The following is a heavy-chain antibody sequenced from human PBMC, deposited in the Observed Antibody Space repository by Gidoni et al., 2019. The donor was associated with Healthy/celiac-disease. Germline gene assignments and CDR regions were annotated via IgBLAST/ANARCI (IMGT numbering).Heavy chain of an antibody. CDR1: GFTFSSYA. Sequence: EVQLLESGGGLVQPGGSLRLSCAASGFTFSSYAMSWVRQAPGKGLAWVSAISGSGGSTYYAASVKGRFTISRDNSKNTLYLQMNSLRAEDTAVYYCAKDLQWLVTVGWFDPWGQGTLVTVSS. CDR2: ISGSGGST. J-gene: IGHJ5*02. D-gene: IGHD6-19*01. V-gene: IGHV3-23*01. CDR3: AKDLQWLVTVGWFDP.